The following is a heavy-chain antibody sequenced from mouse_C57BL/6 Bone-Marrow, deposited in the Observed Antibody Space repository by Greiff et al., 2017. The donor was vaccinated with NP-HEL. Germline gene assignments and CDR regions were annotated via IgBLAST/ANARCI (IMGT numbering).Heavy chain of an antibody. V-gene: IGHV1-19*01. CDR3: ALYSNYGYAMDY. CDR2: INPYNGGT. J-gene: IGHJ4*01. D-gene: IGHD2-5*01. CDR1: GYTFTDYY. Sequence: EVQLQQSGPVLVKPGASVKMSCKASGYTFTDYYMNWVKQSHGKSLEWIGVINPYNGGTSYNQKFKGKATLTVDKSSSTAYMELNSLTSEDSAVYYCALYSNYGYAMDYWRQGTSVTVSS.